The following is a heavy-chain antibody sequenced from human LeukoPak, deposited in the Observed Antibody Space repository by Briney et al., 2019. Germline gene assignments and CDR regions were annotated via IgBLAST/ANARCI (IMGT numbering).Heavy chain of an antibody. Sequence: PSETLSLTCAVYGGSFSDYYWSWIRQPPGKGLEWIGEINHSGSTNYNPSLKSRVTISVDTSKNQFSLKLSSVTAADTAVYYCARESSTSCDYWGQGTLVTVSS. CDR2: INHSGST. D-gene: IGHD2-2*01. CDR3: ARESSTSCDY. J-gene: IGHJ4*02. CDR1: GGSFSDYY. V-gene: IGHV4-34*01.